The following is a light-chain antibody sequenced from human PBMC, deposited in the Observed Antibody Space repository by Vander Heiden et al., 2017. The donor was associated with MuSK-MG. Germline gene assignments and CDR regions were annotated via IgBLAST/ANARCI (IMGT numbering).Light chain of an antibody. J-gene: IGLJ2*01. V-gene: IGLV1-40*01. CDR3: QSYDSSLSRGV. CDR2: GNS. Sequence: QSVLTQPPSVSGAPGQRVTIPCTGSSSNIGAGYDVHWYQQLPGTAPKLLIYGNSNRPSGVPDRFSGSKSGTSASLAITGLQAEDEADYYCQSYDSSLSRGVFGGGTKLTVL. CDR1: SSNIGAGYD.